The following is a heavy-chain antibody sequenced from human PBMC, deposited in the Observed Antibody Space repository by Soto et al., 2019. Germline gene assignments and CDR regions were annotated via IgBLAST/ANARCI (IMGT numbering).Heavy chain of an antibody. Sequence: GGSLRLSCAASGFTFSIYGMHWIRQAPGKGLEWVAIIWFDGSNKNYADSVKGRFTISRDNSKNTLYLEMNSLRAEDTAVYYCASVNGDYVFDYWGQGTQVTVSS. V-gene: IGHV3-33*01. CDR3: ASVNGDYVFDY. D-gene: IGHD4-17*01. CDR2: IWFDGSNK. J-gene: IGHJ4*02. CDR1: GFTFSIYG.